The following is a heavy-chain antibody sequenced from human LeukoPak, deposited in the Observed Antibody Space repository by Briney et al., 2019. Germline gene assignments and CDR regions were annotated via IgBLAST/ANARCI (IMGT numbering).Heavy chain of an antibody. D-gene: IGHD2/OR15-2a*01. V-gene: IGHV1-2*02. CDR2: INPNGGDA. J-gene: IGHJ4*02. Sequence: ASVKVSCKASGYTFTGSYIHWVRQAPGQGLEWMGWINPNGGDARYVQKFQGRVTMTRDTSISTAYMELIRLRSDDAAVYYCARDTSVNTFDYWGQGTLVTVSS. CDR1: GYTFTGSY. CDR3: ARDTSVNTFDY.